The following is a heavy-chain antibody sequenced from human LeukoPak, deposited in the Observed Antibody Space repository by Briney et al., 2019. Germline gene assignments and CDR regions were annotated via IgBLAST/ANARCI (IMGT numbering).Heavy chain of an antibody. CDR3: ARSPGSSGWYWSNYYYGMDV. D-gene: IGHD6-19*01. J-gene: IGHJ6*04. CDR1: GGTFSSYA. CDR2: IIPIFGTA. V-gene: IGHV1-69*13. Sequence: SVKVSCKASGGTFSSYAISWVRQAPGQGLEWMGGIIPIFGTANYAQKFQGRVTITADESTSTDYMELSSLRSEDTAVYYCARSPGSSGWYWSNYYYGMDVWGKGTTVTVSS.